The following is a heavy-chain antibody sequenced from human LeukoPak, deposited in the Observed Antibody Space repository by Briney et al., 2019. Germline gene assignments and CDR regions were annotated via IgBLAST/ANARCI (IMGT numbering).Heavy chain of an antibody. CDR1: GGSISTYY. D-gene: IGHD1-26*01. CDR2: IYYTGST. CDR3: ARGGNYWPQWWFDP. J-gene: IGHJ5*02. Sequence: SETLSLTCTVSGGSISTYYWSWIRQPPGKGLEWIGYIYYTGSTSYNPSLKSRVTMSLDASKNQFSLELNSVTPADTAAYCARGGNYWPQWWFDPWGRGTLVSVSS. V-gene: IGHV4-59*01.